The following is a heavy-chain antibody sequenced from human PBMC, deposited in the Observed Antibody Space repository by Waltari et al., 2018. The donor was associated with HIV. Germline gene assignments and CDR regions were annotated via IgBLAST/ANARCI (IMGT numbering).Heavy chain of an antibody. V-gene: IGHV1-2*02. D-gene: IGHD3-22*01. CDR1: GYTFTGSY. Sequence: QVQLVQSGAEVKKPGASVKVSCQASGYTFTGSYMTSVRPAHGKGLEWMGLINPNSGGTNYAQKFQGRVTMTRDTSISTAYMELSRLRSDDTAVYYCARGVSGDSSGYWYFDYWGQGTLVTVSS. CDR3: ARGVSGDSSGYWYFDY. J-gene: IGHJ4*02. CDR2: INPNSGGT.